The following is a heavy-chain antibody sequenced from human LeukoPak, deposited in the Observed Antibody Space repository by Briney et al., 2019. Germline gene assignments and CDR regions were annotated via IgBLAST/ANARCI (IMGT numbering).Heavy chain of an antibody. CDR2: ISSDGSTI. J-gene: IGHJ4*02. D-gene: IGHD6-13*01. V-gene: IGHV3-11*04. CDR1: EFTVSDYY. CDR3: ARQRAIRIASDY. Sequence: KPGGSLRLSCAASEFTVSDYYMSWIRQAPGKGLVWVSYISSDGSTIYYADSVKSRFTISRDNAKNSLYLQMNSLRAGDTAVYYCARQRAIRIASDYWGQGTLVTVSS.